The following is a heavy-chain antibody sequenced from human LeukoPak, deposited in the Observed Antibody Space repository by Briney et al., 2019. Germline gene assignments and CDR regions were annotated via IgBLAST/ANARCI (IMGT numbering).Heavy chain of an antibody. CDR2: ISSSGSTI. Sequence: GGSLRLSCAASGFTFSSYEMNWVRQAPGKGLEWVSYISSSGSTIYYADSVKGRFTISRDNAKNSLYPQMNSLRAEDTAVYYCARGRYYYDSSGYYGYWGQGTLVTVSS. CDR1: GFTFSSYE. J-gene: IGHJ4*02. CDR3: ARGRYYYDSSGYYGY. V-gene: IGHV3-48*03. D-gene: IGHD3-22*01.